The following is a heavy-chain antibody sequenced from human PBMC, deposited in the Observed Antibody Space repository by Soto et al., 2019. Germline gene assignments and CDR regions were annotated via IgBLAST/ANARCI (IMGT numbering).Heavy chain of an antibody. CDR3: ARENFISGSLLDY. CDR1: GYTFTSYG. V-gene: IGHV1-18*01. CDR2: ISPNSGNT. J-gene: IGHJ4*02. D-gene: IGHD6-19*01. Sequence: GASVKVSCKASGYTFTSYGISWVRQAPGQGLEWMGRISPNSGNTNYAQKLQGRVTMTRDTSTSTAYMELSSLRSEDTAVYYCARENFISGSLLDYWGQGTLVTVSS.